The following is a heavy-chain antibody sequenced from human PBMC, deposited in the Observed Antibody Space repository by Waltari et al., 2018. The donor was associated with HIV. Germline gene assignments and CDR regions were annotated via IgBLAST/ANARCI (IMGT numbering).Heavy chain of an antibody. Sequence: VQLVQSGAEVKEPGESLQIACKGSGYSFTCYCLGWVRRLPGKGLEWMGIIYPGDSDTRYSPSFQGQVTISADKSISTAYLQWSSLKASDTAMYYCARVRDGYRDGMDVWGQGTTVTVSS. D-gene: IGHD5-12*01. V-gene: IGHV5-51*03. CDR2: IYPGDSDT. CDR3: ARVRDGYRDGMDV. CDR1: GYSFTCYC. J-gene: IGHJ6*02.